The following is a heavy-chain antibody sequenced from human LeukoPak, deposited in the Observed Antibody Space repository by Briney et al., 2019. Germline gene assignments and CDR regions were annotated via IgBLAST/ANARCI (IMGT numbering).Heavy chain of an antibody. CDR1: GYTFTSYG. J-gene: IGHJ4*02. Sequence: ASVKVSCKASGYTFTSYGISWVRQAPGQGLEWMGWISAYNGNTNYALKLQGRVTMTTDTPTSTAYMELRSLRSDDTAVYYCARGEMLYSSSSLFDYWGQGTLVTVSS. CDR2: ISAYNGNT. CDR3: ARGEMLYSSSSLFDY. V-gene: IGHV1-18*01. D-gene: IGHD6-6*01.